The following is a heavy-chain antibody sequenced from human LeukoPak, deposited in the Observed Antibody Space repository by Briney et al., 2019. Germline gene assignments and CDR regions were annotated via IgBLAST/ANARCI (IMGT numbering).Heavy chain of an antibody. CDR3: ARDRAEGKTWVEFDP. Sequence: GGPLKLPCEASGFIVNSYAMSWVRKAPGKGLAWVPLIYSDGVTQYADSVKGRFTISRDNSKNTLYLQMNSLRDEDTAVYFCARDRAEGKTWVEFDPWGQGTLVTVSS. J-gene: IGHJ5*02. V-gene: IGHV3-66*02. CDR1: GFIVNSYA. CDR2: IYSDGVT.